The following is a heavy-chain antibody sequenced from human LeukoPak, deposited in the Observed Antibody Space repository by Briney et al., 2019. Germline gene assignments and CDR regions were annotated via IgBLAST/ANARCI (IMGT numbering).Heavy chain of an antibody. D-gene: IGHD1-26*01. Sequence: GGSLRLSCAASGFTFSSYSMNWVRQAPGKGLEWVSSISSSSSYIYYADSVKGRFTISRDNAKNSLYLQMNSLRAEDTAVYYCARGGAPQYYHMDVWGKGTTVTVSS. CDR3: ARGGAPQYYHMDV. CDR2: ISSSSSYI. J-gene: IGHJ6*03. CDR1: GFTFSSYS. V-gene: IGHV3-21*01.